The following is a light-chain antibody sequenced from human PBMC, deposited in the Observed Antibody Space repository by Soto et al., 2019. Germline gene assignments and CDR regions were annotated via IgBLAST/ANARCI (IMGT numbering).Light chain of an antibody. CDR1: SSDVGAYIF. Sequence: QSALTQPPSASGSPGQSVTISCTGTSSDVGAYIFVSWYQQHPGKAPKLLIYDVNRRPPGVPDRFFGSKSGTSATLGITGFQTGDEADYYCGSWDSSLSAYVFGTGTKVTVL. V-gene: IGLV2-8*01. CDR3: GSWDSSLSAYV. CDR2: DVN. J-gene: IGLJ1*01.